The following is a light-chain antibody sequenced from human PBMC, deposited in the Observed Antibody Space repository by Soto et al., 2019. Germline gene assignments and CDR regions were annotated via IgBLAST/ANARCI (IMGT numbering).Light chain of an antibody. J-gene: IGKJ1*01. CDR2: AAS. CDR1: QSISSY. V-gene: IGKV1-39*01. CDR3: QQSYSTPQT. Sequence: DIQMTQSPSSLSASVGDRATITCRASQSISSYLNWYQQKPGKAPKLLIYAASRLQSGVPSRFSGGGSGTDFTLTISSLQPEDFATYYCQQSYSTPQTFGEGTKVDIK.